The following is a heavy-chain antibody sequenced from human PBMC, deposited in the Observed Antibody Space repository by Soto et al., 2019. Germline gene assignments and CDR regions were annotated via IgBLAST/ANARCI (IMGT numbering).Heavy chain of an antibody. CDR3: TRRGHVSSPT. V-gene: IGHV4-39*02. Sequence: QLQLQELGPGLVTPSETLSLTCIVSGASFTSSSFYWVWIRQPPGKGLEWIGSIYYDGTTYYNPSLKSRATVSVDTSNNHFSLKLNSVTAADTAVYYCTRRGHVSSPTWGQGTLVTVSS. CDR1: GASFTSSSFY. J-gene: IGHJ4*02. CDR2: IYYDGTT. D-gene: IGHD6-13*01.